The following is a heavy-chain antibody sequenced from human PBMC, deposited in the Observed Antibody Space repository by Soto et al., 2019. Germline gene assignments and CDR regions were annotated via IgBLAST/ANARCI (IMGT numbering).Heavy chain of an antibody. CDR1: GGSISSGGYY. V-gene: IGHV4-31*03. Sequence: QVQLQESGPGLVKPSQTLSLTCTVSGGSISSGGYYWSWIRQHPGKGLEWIGYIYYSGSTYYNPPRQSRVTISVDTSKNQFSLKLSSVTAADTAVYYCVRARLISFDIWGQGTMVTVSS. CDR3: VRARLISFDI. CDR2: IYYSGST. D-gene: IGHD2-21*01. J-gene: IGHJ3*02.